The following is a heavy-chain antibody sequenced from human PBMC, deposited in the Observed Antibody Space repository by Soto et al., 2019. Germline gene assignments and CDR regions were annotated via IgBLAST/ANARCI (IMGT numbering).Heavy chain of an antibody. CDR1: GXSIXXYY. D-gene: IGHD2-8*02. V-gene: IGHV4-4*07. Sequence: QVQLQESGPGLVKXSETLSLTCTVSGXSIXXYYXSXXRQPAGKGLEWIGRIYSSGSTNYNDSLKSRITMSVDTSKNQFSLVMTSVTAADTAVYYXXRWATGASSHGMDVWGQGATVTVSS. CDR2: IYSSGST. CDR3: XRWATGASSHGMDV. J-gene: IGHJ6*02.